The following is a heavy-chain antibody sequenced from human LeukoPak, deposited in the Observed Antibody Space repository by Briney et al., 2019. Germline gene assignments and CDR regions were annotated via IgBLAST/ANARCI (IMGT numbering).Heavy chain of an antibody. V-gene: IGHV3-74*01. D-gene: IGHD6-19*01. J-gene: IGHJ4*02. CDR3: ASVEYSSGWYDY. CDR2: INSDGSST. CDR1: GFTFSSYW. Sequence: GGSLRLSCAASGFTFSSYWMHWVRQAPGKGLVWVSRINSDGSSTSYADSVKGRFTISRDNAKNTLYLQMNSLRAEDTAVYYCASVEYSSGWYDYWGQGTLITVSS.